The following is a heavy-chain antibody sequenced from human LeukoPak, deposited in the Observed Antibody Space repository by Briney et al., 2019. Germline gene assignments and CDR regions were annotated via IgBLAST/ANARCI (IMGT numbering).Heavy chain of an antibody. CDR1: GGSISNYD. Sequence: SSETLSLTCTVSGGSISNYDWSWIRQPPGKGLEWIGYIYPSGSTNYNPSLKSRVTISVHTSKNQFSLKLTSVTAADTAVYYCARPYDSGWYGAFDLWGQGTMVTVSS. CDR2: IYPSGST. D-gene: IGHD6-19*01. J-gene: IGHJ3*01. V-gene: IGHV4-4*09. CDR3: ARPYDSGWYGAFDL.